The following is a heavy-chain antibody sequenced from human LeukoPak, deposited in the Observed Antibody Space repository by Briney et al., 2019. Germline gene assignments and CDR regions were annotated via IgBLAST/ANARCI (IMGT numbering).Heavy chain of an antibody. CDR1: GFTFSSYE. CDR2: ISSSSSYI. J-gene: IGHJ6*04. D-gene: IGHD3-10*01. Sequence: GGSLRLSCAASGFTFSSYEMNWVRQAPGKGLEWVSSISSSSSYIYYADSVKGRFTISRDNAKNSLYLQMNSLRAEDTAVYYCARDKLRHGSGSYYYYYGMDVWGKGTTVTVSS. CDR3: ARDKLRHGSGSYYYYYGMDV. V-gene: IGHV3-21*01.